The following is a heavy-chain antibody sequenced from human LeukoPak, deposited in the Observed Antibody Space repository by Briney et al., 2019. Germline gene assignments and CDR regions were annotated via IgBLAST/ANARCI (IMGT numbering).Heavy chain of an antibody. CDR1: GYTFTSYY. D-gene: IGHD6-13*01. J-gene: IGHJ4*02. V-gene: IGHV1-46*01. Sequence: ASVKASCKASGYTFTSYYMHGVRPPPRQGLEWMGIINPSGGSTSYAQKFRGRATITRDMSTSRVYTELRSLRSEDTPVYYCAIGGGIAAAGTNYWGRGTLVTVSS. CDR3: AIGGGIAAAGTNY. CDR2: INPSGGST.